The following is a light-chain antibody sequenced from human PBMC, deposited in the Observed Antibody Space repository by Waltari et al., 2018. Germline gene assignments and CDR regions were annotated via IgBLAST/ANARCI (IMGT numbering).Light chain of an antibody. J-gene: IGKJ4*01. V-gene: IGKV3-20*01. CDR2: GAS. CDR3: QHYVRFFPVT. Sequence: EIVLTQSPGTLSLSPGDRATLSCRASQSVDNNYLAWYQQKPGQAPRLLIYGASNRATDIPDRFSGSGSGTDFTLTIISLEPEDFAVYYCQHYVRFFPVTFGGGTKVEIK. CDR1: QSVDNNY.